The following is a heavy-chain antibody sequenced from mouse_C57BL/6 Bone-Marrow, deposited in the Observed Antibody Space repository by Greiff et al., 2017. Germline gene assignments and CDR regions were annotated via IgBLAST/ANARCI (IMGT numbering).Heavy chain of an antibody. D-gene: IGHD2-2*01. CDR1: GYTFTDYN. Sequence: EVKLMESGPELVKPGASVKMSCKASGYTFTDYNMHWVKQSHGESLEWIGYINPNNGGTSYNQKFKGKATLTVNKSSSTAYMELRSLTSEDSAVYYCANDLLWLRRYYYAMDYWGQGTSVTVSS. CDR2: INPNNGGT. CDR3: ANDLLWLRRYYYAMDY. J-gene: IGHJ4*01. V-gene: IGHV1-22*01.